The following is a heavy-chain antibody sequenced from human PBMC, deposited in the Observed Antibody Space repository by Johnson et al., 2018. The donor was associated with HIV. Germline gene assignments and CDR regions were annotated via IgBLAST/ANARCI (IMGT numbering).Heavy chain of an antibody. Sequence: VQLVESGGGVVQPGRSLRLSCAASGFTFSSYAMHWVLQAPGKGLEWVAVISYDGRNEYYGDSVTGRFTISRDNSKNTLFLQMNSLRPDDTAVYFCAKPLQLEEGAFDIWGQGTMVTVSS. D-gene: IGHD6-6*01. V-gene: IGHV3-30*18. CDR1: GFTFSSYA. J-gene: IGHJ3*02. CDR3: AKPLQLEEGAFDI. CDR2: ISYDGRNE.